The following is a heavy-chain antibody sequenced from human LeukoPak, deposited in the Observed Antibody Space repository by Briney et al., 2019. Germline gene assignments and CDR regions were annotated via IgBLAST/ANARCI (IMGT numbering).Heavy chain of an antibody. CDR1: GFTFSSYW. CDR3: GRGSTAGMGDY. Sequence: PEGSLRLSCAASGFTFSSYWMHWVRQAPGKGLVWVSRINSDGSITTYADSVKGRFTLSRDNAKNTLYLQMNSLRAEDTAVYYCGRGSTAGMGDYWGQGTLVTVSS. CDR2: INSDGSIT. J-gene: IGHJ4*02. D-gene: IGHD1-1*01. V-gene: IGHV3-74*01.